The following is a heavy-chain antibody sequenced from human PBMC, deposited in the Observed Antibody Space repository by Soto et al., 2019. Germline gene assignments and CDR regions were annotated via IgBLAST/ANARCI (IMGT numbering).Heavy chain of an antibody. J-gene: IGHJ6*02. V-gene: IGHV1-24*01. CDR1: GYTLTELS. Sequence: VASVKVSCKVSGYTLTELSMHWVRQPPGKGLEWMGGFDPEDAETIYARRFQGRVTMTEDTSADTAYMELSSLRSEDTAVYYRAAGVVPYGMDVWGQGTTVTVSS. CDR2: FDPEDAET. D-gene: IGHD2-15*01. CDR3: AAGVVPYGMDV.